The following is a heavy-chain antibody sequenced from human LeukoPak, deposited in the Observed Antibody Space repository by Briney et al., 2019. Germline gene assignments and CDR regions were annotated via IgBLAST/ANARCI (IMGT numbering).Heavy chain of an antibody. CDR2: ISYDGSNK. CDR1: GFTFSSYG. D-gene: IGHD1-26*01. J-gene: IGHJ4*02. Sequence: GRCLRLSCAASGFTFSSYGMHWVRQAPGKGLEWVAVISYDGSNKYYADSVKGRFTISRDNSKNTLYLQMNSLRAEDTAVYYCARQYSGSSYYFDYWGQGTLVTVSS. V-gene: IGHV3-30*03. CDR3: ARQYSGSSYYFDY.